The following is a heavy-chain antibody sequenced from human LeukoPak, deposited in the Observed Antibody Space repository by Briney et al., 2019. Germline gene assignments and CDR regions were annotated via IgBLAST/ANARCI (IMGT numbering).Heavy chain of an antibody. CDR1: GYTLTELS. Sequence: GASVKVSCKVSGYTLTELSMHWVRQAPGKGLEWMGGFDPEDGETIYAQKFQGRVTMTEDTSTDTAYMELSSLRSEDTAVYYCATAVRIYCSSTSCYGGWFDPWGQGTLVTVSS. V-gene: IGHV1-24*01. CDR2: FDPEDGET. CDR3: ATAVRIYCSSTSCYGGWFDP. J-gene: IGHJ5*02. D-gene: IGHD2-2*01.